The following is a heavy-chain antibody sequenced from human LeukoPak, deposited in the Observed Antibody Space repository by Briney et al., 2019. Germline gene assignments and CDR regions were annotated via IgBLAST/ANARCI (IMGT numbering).Heavy chain of an antibody. CDR2: IYSGGST. CDR1: GFTVSSNY. V-gene: IGHV3-66*01. Sequence: GGSLRLSCAASGFTVSSNYMSWVRQAPGKGLEWVSVIYSGGSTYYADSVKGRFTISRDNSKNTLYLQVNSLRAEDTAVYYCARDRGIAAAGLDLWGQGTLVTVSS. CDR3: ARDRGIAAAGLDL. D-gene: IGHD6-13*01. J-gene: IGHJ4*02.